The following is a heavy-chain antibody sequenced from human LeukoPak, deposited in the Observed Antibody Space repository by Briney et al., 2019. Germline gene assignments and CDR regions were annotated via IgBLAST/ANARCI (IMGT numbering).Heavy chain of an antibody. CDR1: GFTFSNYW. CDR2: IKTDGSEK. CDR3: ARDPATVTFDY. V-gene: IGHV3-7*01. D-gene: IGHD5-18*01. J-gene: IGHJ4*02. Sequence: GGSLRLSCEGSGFTFSNYWMGWVRQAPGKGLQWVANIKTDGSEKYYVDSVKGRFTISRDNAKNSLYLQMNSLRAEDTAVYYCARDPATVTFDYWGQGTLVTVSS.